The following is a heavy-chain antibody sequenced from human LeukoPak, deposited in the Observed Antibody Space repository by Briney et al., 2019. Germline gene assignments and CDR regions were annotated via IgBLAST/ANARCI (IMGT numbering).Heavy chain of an antibody. D-gene: IGHD3-10*01. V-gene: IGHV3-30*04. Sequence: GRSLRLSCAASGFTFSSYAMHWVRQAPGKGLEWVAVISYDGSNKYYADSVKGRFTISIDNSKNTLYLQMNSLRAEDTAVYYCARDRRYYYGSGSYLYYGMDVWGQGTTVTVSS. CDR1: GFTFSSYA. CDR2: ISYDGSNK. J-gene: IGHJ6*02. CDR3: ARDRRYYYGSGSYLYYGMDV.